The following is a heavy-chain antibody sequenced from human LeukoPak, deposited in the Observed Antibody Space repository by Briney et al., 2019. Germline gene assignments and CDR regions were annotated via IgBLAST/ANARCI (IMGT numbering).Heavy chain of an antibody. Sequence: GGSLRLSCAASGFNFNNYGMNWVRQAPGKGLEWVSFISSSSNYIYYADSVKGRFTISRDNAKNSLYLQMNSLRAEDTAIYYCAREDDWNYEDYWGQGTLVTVSS. CDR1: GFNFNNYG. CDR3: AREDDWNYEDY. CDR2: ISSSSNYI. D-gene: IGHD1-7*01. V-gene: IGHV3-21*06. J-gene: IGHJ4*02.